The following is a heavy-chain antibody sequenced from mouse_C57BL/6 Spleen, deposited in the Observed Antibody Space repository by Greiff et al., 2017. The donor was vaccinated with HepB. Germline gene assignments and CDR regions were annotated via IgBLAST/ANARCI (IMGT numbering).Heavy chain of an antibody. V-gene: IGHV5-17*01. CDR2: ISSGSSTI. Sequence: EVQGVESGGGLVKPGGSLKLSCAASGFTFSDYGMHWVRQAPEKGLEWVAYISSGSSTIYYADTLKGRFTITRDNAKNTQFLQMTSLRSEDTAMYYCASKLGGAMDDWGQGTSVTVSS. J-gene: IGHJ4*01. CDR3: ASKLGGAMDD. D-gene: IGHD4-1*01. CDR1: GFTFSDYG.